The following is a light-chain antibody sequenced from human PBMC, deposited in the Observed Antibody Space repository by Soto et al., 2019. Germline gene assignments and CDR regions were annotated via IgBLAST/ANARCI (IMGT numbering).Light chain of an antibody. CDR2: KAS. J-gene: IGKJ1*01. CDR3: QQYDTYWT. Sequence: DIQMTQSPSTLSATAGDRVIITCRASQSISNWLAWYQQKPGKAPXXLIYKASSLKSGVPSRFSGSGSGTELTLTISSLQPDDFATYYCQQYDTYWTFGQGTKVDIK. CDR1: QSISNW. V-gene: IGKV1-5*03.